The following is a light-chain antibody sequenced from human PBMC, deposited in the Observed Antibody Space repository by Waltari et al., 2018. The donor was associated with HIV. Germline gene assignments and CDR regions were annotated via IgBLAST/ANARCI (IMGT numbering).Light chain of an antibody. CDR1: SSDVGGSNY. CDR2: DVS. Sequence: QSALTQPASVSGSPGQSITISCTGTSSDVGGSNYVSCNQQHPGKSLNLMIYDVSTRSSGLSNRFSGAKSVKAASLTTSWLQAYDEADYYCNSYTSSITLGFFGTGTKVTVL. CDR3: NSYTSSITLGF. J-gene: IGLJ1*01. V-gene: IGLV2-14*03.